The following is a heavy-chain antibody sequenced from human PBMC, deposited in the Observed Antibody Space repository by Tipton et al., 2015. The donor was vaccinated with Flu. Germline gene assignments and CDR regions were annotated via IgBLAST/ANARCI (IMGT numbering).Heavy chain of an antibody. V-gene: IGHV4-34*01. CDR2: INHSGST. CDR3: ARHPSSYDFWSGSWVGAFDI. D-gene: IGHD3-3*01. Sequence: TLSLTCAVYGGSFSGYYWSWIRQPSGKGLEWIGEINHSGSTNYNPSLKSRVTISVDTSKNQFSLKLSSVTAADTAVYYCARHPSSYDFWSGSWVGAFDIWGQGTMVTVSS. J-gene: IGHJ3*02. CDR1: GGSFSGYY.